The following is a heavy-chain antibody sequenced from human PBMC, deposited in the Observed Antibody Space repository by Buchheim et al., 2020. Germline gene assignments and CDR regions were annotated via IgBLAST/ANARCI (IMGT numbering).Heavy chain of an antibody. V-gene: IGHV3-74*01. Sequence: EVQLVESGGGLVQPGGSLRLSCGASGFTFSSYWIHWVRQPPGKGLGWVPRINSDWSSTSYSDSVKGRFTISRDNAKNTLYLQMNSLRAEDTAVNYCARIGDPTYWYFDLWGRGTL. CDR3: ARIGDPTYWYFDL. D-gene: IGHD3-10*01. CDR2: INSDWSST. CDR1: GFTFSSYW. J-gene: IGHJ2*01.